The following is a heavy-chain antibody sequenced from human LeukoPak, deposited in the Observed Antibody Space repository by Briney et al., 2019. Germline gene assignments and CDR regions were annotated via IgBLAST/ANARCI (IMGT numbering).Heavy chain of an antibody. CDR2: ISWNSGSI. Sequence: PGGSLRLSCAASGFTFDDYAMHWVRQAPGKGLEWVSGISWNSGSIGYADSVKGRFTISRDNAKNTLYLQMNSLRAEDTAVYYCARASLKGLDYWGQGTLVTVSS. J-gene: IGHJ4*02. CDR3: ARASLKGLDY. V-gene: IGHV3-9*01. CDR1: GFTFDDYA.